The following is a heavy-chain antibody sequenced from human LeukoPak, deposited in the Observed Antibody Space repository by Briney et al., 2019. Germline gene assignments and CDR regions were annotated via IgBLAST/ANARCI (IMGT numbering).Heavy chain of an antibody. CDR3: ARAGVAADPRFDP. D-gene: IGHD6-13*01. V-gene: IGHV4-59*01. J-gene: IGHJ5*02. CDR2: IYYSGST. CDR1: GGSISSYY. Sequence: SETLSLTCTVSGGSISSYYWSWIRQPPGKGLEWIGYIYYSGSTNYNPSLKSRVTISVDTSKNQFSLKLSSVTAADTAVYYCARAGVAADPRFDPWGQGTLVTVSS.